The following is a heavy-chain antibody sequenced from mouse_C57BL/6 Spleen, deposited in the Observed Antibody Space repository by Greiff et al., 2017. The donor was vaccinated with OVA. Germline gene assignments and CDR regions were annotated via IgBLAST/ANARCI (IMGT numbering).Heavy chain of an antibody. V-gene: IGHV3-6*01. CDR1: GYSITSGYY. D-gene: IGHD2-2*01. J-gene: IGHJ3*01. CDR3: ARDGDYGYDAVAWFAY. Sequence: VQLKESGPGLVKPSQSLSLTCSVTGYSITSGYYWNWIRQFPGNKLEWMGYISYDGSNNYNPSLKNRISITRDTSKNQFFLKLNSVTTEDTATYYCARDGDYGYDAVAWFAYWGQGTLVTVSA. CDR2: ISYDGSN.